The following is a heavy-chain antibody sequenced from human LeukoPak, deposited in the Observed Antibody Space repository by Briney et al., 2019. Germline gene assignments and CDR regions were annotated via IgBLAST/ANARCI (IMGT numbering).Heavy chain of an antibody. Sequence: GASVKVSCTASGHIFTVDSIHWVRQAPGQGLEWLGWVHLNGGGTYRAQKFEGRVTMTKGSSISTASMELSGLASDDTAVYYCATAQRCSGGTCYALTEAFHVWGQGTMVIVSS. D-gene: IGHD2-15*01. CDR3: ATAQRCSGGTCYALTEAFHV. V-gene: IGHV1-2*02. CDR1: GHIFTVDS. J-gene: IGHJ3*01. CDR2: VHLNGGGT.